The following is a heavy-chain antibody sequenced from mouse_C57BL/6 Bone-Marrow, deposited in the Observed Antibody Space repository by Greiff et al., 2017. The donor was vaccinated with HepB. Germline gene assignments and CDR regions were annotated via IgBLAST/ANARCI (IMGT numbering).Heavy chain of an antibody. CDR3: ARQYYGSPNYFDY. CDR2: ISSGGSYT. Sequence: VQLQQSGGDLVKPGGSLKLSCAASGFTFSSYGMSWVRQTPDKRLEWVATISSGGSYTYYPDSVKGRFTISRDNAKNTLYLQMSSLKSEDTAMYYCARQYYGSPNYFDYWGQGTTLTVSS. CDR1: GFTFSSYG. J-gene: IGHJ2*01. D-gene: IGHD1-1*01. V-gene: IGHV5-6*01.